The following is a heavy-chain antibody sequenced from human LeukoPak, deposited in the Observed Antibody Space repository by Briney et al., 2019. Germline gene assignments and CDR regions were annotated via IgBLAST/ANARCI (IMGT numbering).Heavy chain of an antibody. V-gene: IGHV4-39*02. CDR1: GDSLSSSSFY. CDR3: ATSAAISAAVY. D-gene: IGHD6-13*01. Sequence: SETLSLTCTVSGDSLSSSSFYWGWIRQPPGKGLEWIGSFSYSGSTYYNPSLKGQVPISVDTSKNHFSLKLSSVTAADTAVYYCATSAAISAAVYWGQGTLVTVSS. J-gene: IGHJ4*02. CDR2: FSYSGST.